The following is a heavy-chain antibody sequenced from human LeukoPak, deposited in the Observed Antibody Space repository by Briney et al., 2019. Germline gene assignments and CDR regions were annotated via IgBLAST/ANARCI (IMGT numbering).Heavy chain of an antibody. D-gene: IGHD2-2*02. CDR3: ARGPEYCSTTSCYRFDY. CDR2: IYHSGST. Sequence: SQTLSLTCTVSGGSISSGGYYWSWIRQPPGKGLEWIGYIYHSGSTYYNPSLKSRVTISVDRSKNQFSLKLSSVTAADTAVYYCARGPEYCSTTSCYRFDYWGQGTLVTVSS. V-gene: IGHV4-30-2*01. CDR1: GGSISSGGYY. J-gene: IGHJ4*02.